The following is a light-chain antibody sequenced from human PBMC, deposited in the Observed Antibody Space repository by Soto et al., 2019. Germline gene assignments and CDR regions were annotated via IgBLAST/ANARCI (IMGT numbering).Light chain of an antibody. V-gene: IGKV1-39*01. J-gene: IGKJ4*01. CDR3: QQSYSTPPA. CDR2: SAS. CDR1: QTISRH. Sequence: DIQMTQSPSSLSASVGDRVTITCRASQTISRHLNWYQQKPGKAPKLLIYSASTLQSGVPSRFSGSGSGTEFTLTISSLQPEDFSTYYCQQSYSTPPAFGGGTKVEIK.